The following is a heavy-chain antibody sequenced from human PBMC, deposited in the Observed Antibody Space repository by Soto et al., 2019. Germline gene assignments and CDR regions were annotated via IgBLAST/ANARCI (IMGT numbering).Heavy chain of an antibody. Sequence: QVQLVQSGAEVKQPGASVKVSCKASGYTFTNYGFTWVRQAPGQGLEWLGWISTYNGNTKYAQKVQGRHTMTTDTSTSTANMELTSLRSDDTALYYCARTTVTASYYYMDVWGKGSTVTVSS. CDR2: ISTYNGNT. CDR3: ARTTVTASYYYMDV. CDR1: GYTFTNYG. J-gene: IGHJ6*03. V-gene: IGHV1-18*01. D-gene: IGHD4-17*01.